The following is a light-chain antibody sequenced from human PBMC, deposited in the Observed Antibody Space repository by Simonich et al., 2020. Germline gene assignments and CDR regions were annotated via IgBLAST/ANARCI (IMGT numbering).Light chain of an antibody. V-gene: IGLV2-11*01. Sequence: QSALTQPRSVSGSPGQSVTISCTGTSSYVGGYNYVSWYQQHPGKAPKLMIYDVRNPPSGVPARFSGSKSGNTASLTISGLQAEDEADYYCCSYAGSYTLGVFGGGTKLTVL. CDR1: SSYVGGYNY. J-gene: IGLJ3*02. CDR2: DVR. CDR3: CSYAGSYTLGV.